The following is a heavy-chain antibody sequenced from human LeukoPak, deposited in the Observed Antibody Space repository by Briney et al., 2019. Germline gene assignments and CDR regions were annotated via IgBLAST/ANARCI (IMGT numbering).Heavy chain of an antibody. CDR1: GFTFDDYA. CDR3: AKATSPYYYDSSGPTGY. J-gene: IGHJ4*02. Sequence: ALRLSCAASGFTFDDYAMHWVRQAPGKGLEWVSGISWNSGSIGYADSVKGRFTISRDNAKNSLYLQMNSLRAEDTALYYCAKATSPYYYDSSGPTGYWGQGTLSPSPQ. D-gene: IGHD3-22*01. V-gene: IGHV3-9*01. CDR2: ISWNSGSI.